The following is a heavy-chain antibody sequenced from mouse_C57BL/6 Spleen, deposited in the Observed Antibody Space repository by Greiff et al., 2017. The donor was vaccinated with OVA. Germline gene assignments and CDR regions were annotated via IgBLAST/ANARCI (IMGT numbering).Heavy chain of an antibody. J-gene: IGHJ3*01. D-gene: IGHD2-4*01. CDR1: GYTFTSSW. CDR3: TRKHYDYTWFAY. Sequence: VQLQQSGTVLARPGASVKMSCKTSGYTFTSSWMHWVKQRPGQGLEWIGAIYPGNSDTSYNQKFKGKAKLTAVTSASTAYMELSSLTNEDSAVYYCTRKHYDYTWFAYWGQGTLVTVAA. CDR2: IYPGNSDT. V-gene: IGHV1-5*01.